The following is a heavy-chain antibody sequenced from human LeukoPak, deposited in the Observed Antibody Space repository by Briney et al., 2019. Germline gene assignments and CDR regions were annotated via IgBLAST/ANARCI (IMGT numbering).Heavy chain of an antibody. Sequence: ASVKVSCKASGYTFTGYYMHWVRQAPGQGLEWMGWINPNSGGTNYAQKFQGRVTMTRDTSISTAYMELSRLRSDDTAVYYCARVDTVGTVNPFYWGQGTLVTVSS. CDR1: GYTFTGYY. J-gene: IGHJ4*02. D-gene: IGHD5-12*01. V-gene: IGHV1-2*02. CDR2: INPNSGGT. CDR3: ARVDTVGTVNPFY.